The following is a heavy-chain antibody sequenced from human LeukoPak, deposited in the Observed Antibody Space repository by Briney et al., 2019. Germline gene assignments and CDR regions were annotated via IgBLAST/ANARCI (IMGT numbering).Heavy chain of an antibody. CDR2: FYTSGST. CDR1: GGSISSYY. CDR3: AREDYGSGSYYMDV. D-gene: IGHD3-10*01. Sequence: SETLSLTCTVSGGSISSYYWSWIRQPAGKGLEWIGRFYTSGSTNYNPSLKSRVTMSVDTSKSQFSLKLSSVTAADTAVYYCAREDYGSGSYYMDVWGKGTTVTVSS. V-gene: IGHV4-4*07. J-gene: IGHJ6*03.